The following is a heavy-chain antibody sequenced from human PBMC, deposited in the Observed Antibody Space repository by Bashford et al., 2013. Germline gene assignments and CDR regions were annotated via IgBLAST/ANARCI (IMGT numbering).Heavy chain of an antibody. D-gene: IGHD1-14*01. V-gene: IGHV3-30*03. J-gene: IGHJ3*01. CDR1: GFTFSGHG. Sequence: GGSLRLSCEGSGFTFSGHGMHWVRQAPGKGLEWVAVISYDGRDIYYSESVKGRLTVSRDNSNNTLFLEMNSLRPEDTAMYYCSRARLRYRTTDAFDFWGPRGQRSPSPQ. CDR2: ISYDGRDI. CDR3: SRARLRYRTTDAFDF.